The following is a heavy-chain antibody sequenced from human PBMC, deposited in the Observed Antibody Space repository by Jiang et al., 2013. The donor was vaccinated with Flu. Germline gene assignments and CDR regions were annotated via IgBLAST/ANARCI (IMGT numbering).Heavy chain of an antibody. D-gene: IGHD3-22*01. J-gene: IGHJ4*02. V-gene: IGHV3-30*01. CDR3: ARSMIVVVITTMEGIDY. Sequence: VQLVESGGGVVQPGRSLRLSCAASGFTFSSYAMHWVRQAPGKGLEWVAVISYDGSNKYYADSVKGRFTISRDNSKNTLYLQMNSLRAEDTAVYYCARSMIVVVITTMEGIDYWGQGTLVTVSS. CDR1: GFTFSSYA. CDR2: ISYDGSNK.